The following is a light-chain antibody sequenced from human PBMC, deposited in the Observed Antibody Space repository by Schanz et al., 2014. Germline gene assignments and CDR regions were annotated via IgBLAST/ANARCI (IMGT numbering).Light chain of an antibody. CDR2: SNN. CDR3: ATWDDSLSALV. Sequence: QSVLTQPPSASGTPGQRVTISCSGSSSNIGSNTVNWYQHLPGTAPKLLIYSNNQRPSGVPDRFSGSKSDTSVSLAISGLQSDDEANYYCATWDDSLSALVFGGGTKLTVL. J-gene: IGLJ2*01. CDR1: SSNIGSNT. V-gene: IGLV1-44*01.